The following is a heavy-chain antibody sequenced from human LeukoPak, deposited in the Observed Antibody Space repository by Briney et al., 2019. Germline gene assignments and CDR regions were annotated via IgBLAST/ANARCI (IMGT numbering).Heavy chain of an antibody. D-gene: IGHD3-22*01. CDR1: GFTFSSYA. CDR2: ISGSGGST. V-gene: IGHV3-23*01. Sequence: QPGGSLRLSCAASGFTFSSYAMSRVRQAPGKGLEWVSAISGSGGSTYYADSVKGRFTISRDNSKNTLYLQMNSLRAEDTAVYYCAKDLAIYDSIYFDYWGQGTLVTVSS. J-gene: IGHJ4*02. CDR3: AKDLAIYDSIYFDY.